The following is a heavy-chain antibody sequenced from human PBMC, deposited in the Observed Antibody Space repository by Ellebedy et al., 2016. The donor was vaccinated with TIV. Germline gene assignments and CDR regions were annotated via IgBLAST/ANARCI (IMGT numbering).Heavy chain of an antibody. V-gene: IGHV1-58*02. Sequence: AASVKVSCKASGFTFTSSAMQWVRQARGQRLEWIGWIVVGSGNTNYAQKFQERVTITRDMSTRTAYMELSSLRSEDTAVYYCAAGLKWELLPRGDYWGQGTLVTVSS. CDR3: AAGLKWELLPRGDY. CDR2: IVVGSGNT. D-gene: IGHD1-26*01. CDR1: GFTFTSSA. J-gene: IGHJ4*02.